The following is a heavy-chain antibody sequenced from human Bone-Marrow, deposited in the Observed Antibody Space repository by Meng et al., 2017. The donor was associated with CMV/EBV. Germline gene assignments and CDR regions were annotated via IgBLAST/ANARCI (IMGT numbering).Heavy chain of an antibody. CDR1: GYTFTGYY. CDR3: ARDNNWGPDY. J-gene: IGHJ4*02. Sequence: ASVKVSCKASGYTFTGYYIHWVRQAPRQGLEWIGWVNPNSGGTNYAQKFQGRVTMTRDTSINTGYMELTRLTSDDTAVYYCARDNNWGPDYWGQGTLVTVSS. CDR2: VNPNSGGT. D-gene: IGHD7-27*01. V-gene: IGHV1-2*02.